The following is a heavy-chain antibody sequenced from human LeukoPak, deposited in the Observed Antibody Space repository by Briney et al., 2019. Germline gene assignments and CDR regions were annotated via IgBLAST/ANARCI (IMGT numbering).Heavy chain of an antibody. V-gene: IGHV3-48*04. CDR2: ISSSSSTI. CDR3: AKDLYTSRYACCFDY. Sequence: GGSLRLSCAASGFTFSSYSMNWVRQAPGKGLEWVSYISSSSSTIYYADSVKGRFTISRDNAKNSLYLQMNSLRAEDTAVYYCAKDLYTSRYACCFDYWGQGTLVTVSS. D-gene: IGHD6-13*01. J-gene: IGHJ4*02. CDR1: GFTFSSYS.